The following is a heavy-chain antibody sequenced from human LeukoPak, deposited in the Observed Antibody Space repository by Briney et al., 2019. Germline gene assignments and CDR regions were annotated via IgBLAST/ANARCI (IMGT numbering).Heavy chain of an antibody. Sequence: ASVKVSCKASGFTFTSSAVQWVRQARGQRLEWKGWIVVGSGNTNYAQKFQERVTITRDMSTSTAYMELSSLRSEDTAVYYCAAGAYVLRYFDWLPSSPFDPWGQGTLVTVSS. D-gene: IGHD3-9*01. CDR2: IVVGSGNT. V-gene: IGHV1-58*01. CDR3: AAGAYVLRYFDWLPSSPFDP. CDR1: GFTFTSSA. J-gene: IGHJ5*02.